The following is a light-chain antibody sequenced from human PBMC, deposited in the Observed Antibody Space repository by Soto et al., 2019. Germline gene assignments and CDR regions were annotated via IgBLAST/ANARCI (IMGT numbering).Light chain of an antibody. J-gene: IGKJ2*01. CDR2: WAS. V-gene: IGKV4-1*01. Sequence: DIVMTQSPEYLAVSLGERATINCRSSQSILYSSNNKNLIAWYQQQPGQPPKLLIYWASTRQSGVPDRFSDSGSGRDFTLTISSLQAEDVAVYYCQQYYSPPRYTFGQGTRLGIK. CDR1: QSILYSSNNKNL. CDR3: QQYYSPPRYT.